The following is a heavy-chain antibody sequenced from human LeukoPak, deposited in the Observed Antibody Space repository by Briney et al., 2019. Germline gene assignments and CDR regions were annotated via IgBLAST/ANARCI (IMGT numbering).Heavy chain of an antibody. Sequence: PSETLSLMCNVSGASIRSHYWSGIRQSRGRGREWLVFFYKRESFNHNPSIKSRVAMSADKSKNPFSLTLSSLTAAETALYYCAGYSGDGHGFPYWFDPWGQRTLVTVSS. J-gene: IGHJ5*02. V-gene: IGHV4-59*11. CDR1: GASIRSHY. D-gene: IGHD2-21*01. CDR2: FYKRESF. CDR3: AGYSGDGHGFPYWFDP.